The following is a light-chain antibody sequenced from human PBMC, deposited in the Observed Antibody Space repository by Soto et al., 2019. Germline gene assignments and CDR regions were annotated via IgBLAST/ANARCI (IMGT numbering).Light chain of an antibody. Sequence: EIVLTQSPATLSLSPGERATLSCGASQTIGSAYLAWYQHKPGLAPRLLIYDASSRAAGIPDRFSGSGSGTDFTLTSSRLEAEGFVVYYCHQYGNSAFPFGPGNKVVI. J-gene: IGKJ3*01. CDR1: QTIGSAY. CDR3: HQYGNSAFP. CDR2: DAS. V-gene: IGKV3D-20*01.